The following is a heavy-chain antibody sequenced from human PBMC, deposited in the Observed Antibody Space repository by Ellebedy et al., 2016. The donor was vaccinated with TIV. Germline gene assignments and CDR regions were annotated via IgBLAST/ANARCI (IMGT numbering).Heavy chain of an antibody. CDR1: GFTSTDYY. D-gene: IGHD4/OR15-4a*01. J-gene: IGHJ4*02. CDR2: ISGSGSTI. CDR3: ARDGASDYGIDF. V-gene: IGHV3-11*01. Sequence: GGSLRLXCKVSGFTSTDYYMSWIRQSPGMGLEWISYISGSGSTIHYADSARGRFTISRDSAKNSLLLEMNNLKVEDSGVYHCARDGASDYGIDFWGRGTLVTVSS.